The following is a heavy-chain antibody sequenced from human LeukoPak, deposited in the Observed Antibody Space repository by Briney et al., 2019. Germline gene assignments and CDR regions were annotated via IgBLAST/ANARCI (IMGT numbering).Heavy chain of an antibody. J-gene: IGHJ6*02. CDR1: GYTFTSYY. V-gene: IGHV1-46*01. CDR3: ARESEPRVDSNRYGMDV. Sequence: ASVKVSCKASGYTFTSYYMHWVRQAPGQGLEWMGIINPSGGSTSYAQKFQGRVTMTRDTSTSTVYMELSSLRSEDTAVYYCARESEPRVDSNRYGMDVWGQGTTVTVSS. D-gene: IGHD3-9*01. CDR2: INPSGGST.